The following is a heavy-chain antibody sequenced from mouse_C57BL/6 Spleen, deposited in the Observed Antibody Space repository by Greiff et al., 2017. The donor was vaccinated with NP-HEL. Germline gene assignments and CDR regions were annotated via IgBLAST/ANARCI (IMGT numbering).Heavy chain of an antibody. Sequence: QVQLQQPGAELVKPGASVKLSCKASGYTFTSYWMHWVKQRPGQGLEWIGMIHPNSGSTNYNEKFKSKATLTVDKSSSTAYMQLSSLTSEDSAVYYCARGGVNYYGSSPYYYAMDYWGQGTSVTVSS. V-gene: IGHV1-64*01. J-gene: IGHJ4*01. CDR3: ARGGVNYYGSSPYYYAMDY. CDR1: GYTFTSYW. CDR2: IHPNSGST. D-gene: IGHD1-1*01.